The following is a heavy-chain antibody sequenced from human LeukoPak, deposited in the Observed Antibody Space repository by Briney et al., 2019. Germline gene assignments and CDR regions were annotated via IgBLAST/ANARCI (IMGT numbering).Heavy chain of an antibody. CDR3: VRAGWELDY. D-gene: IGHD1-1*01. J-gene: IGHJ4*02. Sequence: SGGSLRLSCAASGFNFRNYWMSWIRQAPGKGLEWVAHIKEDGTEKYYVDSVKGLFTISKDDTKNSLYLHMSSLRVEDTAIYYCVRAGWELDYWGQGTLVTVSS. CDR2: IKEDGTEK. V-gene: IGHV3-7*01. CDR1: GFNFRNYW.